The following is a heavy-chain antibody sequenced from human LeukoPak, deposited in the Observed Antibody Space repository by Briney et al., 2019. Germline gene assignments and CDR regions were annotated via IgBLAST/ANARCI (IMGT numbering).Heavy chain of an antibody. CDR3: ATDLG. J-gene: IGHJ4*02. CDR1: GFSFTSYW. D-gene: IGHD4-17*01. V-gene: IGHV3-74*01. CDR2: VDHGGSGT. Sequence: PGGSLRLSCAASGFSFTSYWMHWVRQPPGKGLVWVSRVDHGGSGTAYADFVTGRFTISRDNAKNTVYLQMNSLRAEDTAVYYCATDLGWGQGTLVTVSS.